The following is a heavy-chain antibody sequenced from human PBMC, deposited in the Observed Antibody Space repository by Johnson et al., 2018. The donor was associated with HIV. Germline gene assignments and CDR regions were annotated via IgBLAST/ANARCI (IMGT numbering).Heavy chain of an antibody. CDR1: GFTFSSYG. D-gene: IGHD4-17*01. V-gene: IGHV3-30*18. Sequence: QVQLVESGGGVVQPGRSLRLSCAASGFTFSSYGMHWVRQAPGKGLAWVAVISYDGSNKYYADSVKGRFTISRDNSKNTLYLQMNSLRAEDTAVYYCAKDAVTLGGDAFDSWGQGTMVTVSS. J-gene: IGHJ3*02. CDR2: ISYDGSNK. CDR3: AKDAVTLGGDAFDS.